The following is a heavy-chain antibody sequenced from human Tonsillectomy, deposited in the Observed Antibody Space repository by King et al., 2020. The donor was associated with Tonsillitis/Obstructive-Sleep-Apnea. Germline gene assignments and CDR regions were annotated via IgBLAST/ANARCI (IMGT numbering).Heavy chain of an antibody. V-gene: IGHV4-59*01. CDR1: GCSISGYY. J-gene: IGHJ6*03. CDR2: IYHSGST. Sequence: QLQESGPGLVKPSETLSLTCTVSGCSISGYYWSWIRQPPGKGLEWIGYIYHSGSTNYNPSLKSRVTISLATAKNQLSLTVSPVTAADTAVYYCARGRYDTREYYYYYMDVWGKGTTVTVSS. CDR3: ARGRYDTREYYYYYMDV. D-gene: IGHD5-12*01.